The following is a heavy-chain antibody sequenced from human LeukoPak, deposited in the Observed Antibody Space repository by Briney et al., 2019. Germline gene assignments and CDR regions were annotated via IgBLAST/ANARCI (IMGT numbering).Heavy chain of an antibody. CDR1: GYTFTSYD. D-gene: IGHD5-24*01. V-gene: IGHV1-8*01. CDR3: ARAKVDNFKRWLQLKGEYYFDY. J-gene: IGHJ4*02. Sequence: ASVKVSCKASGYTFTSYDINWVRQATGQGLELMGWMNPNSGNTGYAQKFQGRVTMTRNTSISTAYMELSSLRSEDTAVYYCARAKVDNFKRWLQLKGEYYFDYWGQGTLVTVSS. CDR2: MNPNSGNT.